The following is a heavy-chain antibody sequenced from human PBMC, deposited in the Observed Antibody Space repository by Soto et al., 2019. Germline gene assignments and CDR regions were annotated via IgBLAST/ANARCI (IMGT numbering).Heavy chain of an antibody. CDR1: GFTFTTNA. V-gene: IGHV3-23*01. J-gene: IGHJ4*02. Sequence: SLRLSCAASGFTFTTNAMSWVRQAPGKGLDWVSLITSSGVTTHYADSVKGRFTISRDNSKNTLYLQMNSLRAEDTAIYYCAKRTPFYFDYWGQGILVTVSS. CDR3: AKRTPFYFDY. CDR2: ITSSGVTT.